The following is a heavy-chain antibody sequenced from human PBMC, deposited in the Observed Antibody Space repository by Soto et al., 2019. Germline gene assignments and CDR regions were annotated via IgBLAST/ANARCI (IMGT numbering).Heavy chain of an antibody. CDR2: IYSGGSS. V-gene: IGHV3-66*01. D-gene: IGHD4-17*01. CDR3: ASRRNPYGAYDY. CDR1: GFTVSSNF. J-gene: IGHJ4*02. Sequence: GGSLRLSCAASGFTVSSNFMSWVRQAPGKGLEWVSIIYSGGSSYYADSVKGRFTISRDNSKNTLYLQMNSLRADDTAVYYCASRRNPYGAYDYWGQGALVTVSS.